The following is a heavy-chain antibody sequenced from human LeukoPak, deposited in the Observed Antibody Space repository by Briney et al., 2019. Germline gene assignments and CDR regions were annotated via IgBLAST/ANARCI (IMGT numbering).Heavy chain of an antibody. Sequence: SETLSLTCTVSGGSISSYYWNWIRQPPGKGLEWIGYIYYSGSTNYNPSLKSRVTISVDTSKNQFSLKLSSVTAADTAVYYCARGGHYYEGAFDIWGQGTMVTVSS. J-gene: IGHJ3*02. CDR2: IYYSGST. V-gene: IGHV4-59*01. CDR1: GGSISSYY. CDR3: ARGGHYYEGAFDI. D-gene: IGHD3-22*01.